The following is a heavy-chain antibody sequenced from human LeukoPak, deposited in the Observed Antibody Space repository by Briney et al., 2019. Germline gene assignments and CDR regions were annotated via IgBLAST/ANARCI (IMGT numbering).Heavy chain of an antibody. V-gene: IGHV1-69*13. Sequence: SVKVSCTASGGTFSSYAITWVRQAPGQGLEWMGGIIPIFGTANYAQKFQGRVTITADASTSTAYMELSSLRSEDTAVYYCATVFDSRGGESRDWFDPWGQGTLVTVSS. D-gene: IGHD3-22*01. CDR3: ATVFDSRGGESRDWFDP. J-gene: IGHJ5*02. CDR2: IIPIFGTA. CDR1: GGTFSSYA.